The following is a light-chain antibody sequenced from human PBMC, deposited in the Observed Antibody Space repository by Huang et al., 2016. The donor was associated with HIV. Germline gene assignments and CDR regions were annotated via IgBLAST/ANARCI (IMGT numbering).Light chain of an antibody. Sequence: IVMTQSPVSLPVTPGGPASVSCRSSQSLLHSNGYNYLDWYLQKPGQSPQLLIYLGSNRASGVPDRFSGSGSGTDFTLKISRVQAEDVGVYYCMQALQTPWTFGQGTKVEIK. V-gene: IGKV2-28*01. CDR1: QSLLHSNGYNY. CDR3: MQALQTPWT. J-gene: IGKJ1*01. CDR2: LGS.